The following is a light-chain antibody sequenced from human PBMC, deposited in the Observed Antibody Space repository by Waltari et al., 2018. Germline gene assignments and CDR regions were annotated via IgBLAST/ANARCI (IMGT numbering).Light chain of an antibody. V-gene: IGKV3-20*01. CDR1: QTVRTTY. CDR2: GAS. CDR3: QQYDIAPLT. J-gene: IGKJ4*01. Sequence: ERVLTQLPGTLSLSPGERATLSCRASQTVRTTYLAWYQQKPGQAPTLLIYGASSRATGIPDRFSGSGSGTDFSLTISSLEPEDFAVYYCQQYDIAPLTFGGGTKVEIK.